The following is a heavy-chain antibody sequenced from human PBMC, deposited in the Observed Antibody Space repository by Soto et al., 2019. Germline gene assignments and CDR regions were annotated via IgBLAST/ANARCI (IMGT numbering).Heavy chain of an antibody. CDR2: SRSKANSYAT. J-gene: IGHJ3*02. Sequence: GVSRRLSCPASPFTFRGAARHWVRRASGKCRKWVGRSRSKANSYATTYPASLKVRFSISRDDSKNTAYLQMNSLQTEDTAVYYCTVGGWYDAFDI. CDR1: PFTFRGAA. V-gene: IGHV3-73*01. CDR3: TVGGWYDAFDI. D-gene: IGHD6-19*01.